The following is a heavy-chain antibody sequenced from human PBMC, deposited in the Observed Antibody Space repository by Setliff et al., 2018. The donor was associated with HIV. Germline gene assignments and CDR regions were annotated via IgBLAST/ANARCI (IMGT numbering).Heavy chain of an antibody. CDR2: TDASGDT. CDR1: GDSIKSHH. J-gene: IGHJ4*02. D-gene: IGHD4-4*01. V-gene: IGHV4-4*09. CDR3: ARQLDYTNGRYFDY. Sequence: PSETLSLTCTVSGDSIKSHHWSWFRQPAGKGLEWLAYTDASGDTNYNPSLRGRVIISLDTSNNQFSLNLNSVTAADTAVYYCARQLDYTNGRYFDYWGPGTLVTVSS.